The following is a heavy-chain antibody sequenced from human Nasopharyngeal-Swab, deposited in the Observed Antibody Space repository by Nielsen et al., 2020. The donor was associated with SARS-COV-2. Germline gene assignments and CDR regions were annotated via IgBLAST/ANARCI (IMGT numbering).Heavy chain of an antibody. Sequence: GESLKISCAASGFTFSSYSMNRVRQAPGKGLEWVSYISSSSSTIYYADSVKGRFTISRDNAKNSLYLQMNSLRAEDTAVYYCARAGLRCPQYCYYGMDVWGQGTTVTVSS. J-gene: IGHJ6*02. V-gene: IGHV3-48*04. CDR1: GFTFSSYS. D-gene: IGHD4-17*01. CDR3: ARAGLRCPQYCYYGMDV. CDR2: ISSSSSTI.